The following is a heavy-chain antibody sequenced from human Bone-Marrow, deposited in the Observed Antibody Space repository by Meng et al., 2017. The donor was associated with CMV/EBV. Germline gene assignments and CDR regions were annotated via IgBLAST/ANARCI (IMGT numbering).Heavy chain of an antibody. V-gene: IGHV4-34*01. D-gene: IGHD6-19*01. CDR2: INHSGST. CDR1: GGSFSGYY. Sequence: SETLSLTCAVYGGSFSGYYWSWIRQPPGKGLEWIGEINHSGSTNYNPSLKSRVTISVDTSKNQFSLKLSFVTAADTAVYYCARARGGLVRVDYWGQGTLVTVSS. CDR3: ARARGGLVRVDY. J-gene: IGHJ4*02.